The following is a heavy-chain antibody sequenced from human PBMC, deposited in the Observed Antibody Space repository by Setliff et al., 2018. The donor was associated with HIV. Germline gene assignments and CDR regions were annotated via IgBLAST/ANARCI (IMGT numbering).Heavy chain of an antibody. Sequence: PSETLSLTCSVSGGSISNSRYYWGWIRQPPGKGLEWIGSIYHTGITYDNPSLKSRVTISVDTSKNQISLRLSSVTAADTAVYYCARLSGGMVPNYWGQGTLVTVSS. J-gene: IGHJ4*02. D-gene: IGHD3-10*01. CDR3: ARLSGGMVPNY. CDR2: IYHTGIT. CDR1: GGSISNSRYY. V-gene: IGHV4-39*01.